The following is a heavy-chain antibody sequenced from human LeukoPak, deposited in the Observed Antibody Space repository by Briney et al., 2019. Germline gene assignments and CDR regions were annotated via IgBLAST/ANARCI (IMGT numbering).Heavy chain of an antibody. Sequence: SETLSLTCSVSGGSFSSYYWIWIRQPAGKGLEWIGRIYTSGSTNYHPSLKSRVTMSVDTSKNQFPLKLSSVTAADTAVYYCVGQAGYSSGWYVDWGQGTLVTVSS. CDR1: GGSFSSYY. D-gene: IGHD6-19*01. CDR2: IYTSGST. J-gene: IGHJ4*02. CDR3: VGQAGYSSGWYVD. V-gene: IGHV4-4*07.